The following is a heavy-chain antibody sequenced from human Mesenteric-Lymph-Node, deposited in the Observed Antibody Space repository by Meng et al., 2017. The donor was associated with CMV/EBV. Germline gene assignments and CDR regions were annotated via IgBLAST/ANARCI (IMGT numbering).Heavy chain of an antibody. J-gene: IGHJ6*02. D-gene: IGHD3-16*01. V-gene: IGHV3-7*04. CDR1: GFTFSSYW. Sequence: GGSLRLSCAASGFTFSSYWMSWVRQAPGKALEWVANIKQDGSEKYYVDSVKGRFTISRDNAKNSLYLQMNSLRVEDTAVYFCARAYDYIWGNYNYYYGMDVWGQGTTVTVSS. CDR3: ARAYDYIWGNYNYYYGMDV. CDR2: IKQDGSEK.